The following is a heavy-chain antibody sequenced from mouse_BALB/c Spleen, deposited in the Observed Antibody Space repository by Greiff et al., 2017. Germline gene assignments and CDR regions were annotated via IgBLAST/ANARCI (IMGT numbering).Heavy chain of an antibody. V-gene: IGHV14-4*02. CDR1: GFNIKDYY. J-gene: IGHJ2*01. CDR2: IDPENGDT. CDR3: NARQLGRQDFDY. D-gene: IGHD3-2*01. Sequence: EVQLQQSGAELVRSGASVKLSCTASGFNIKDYYMHWVKQRPEQGLEWIGWIDPENGDTEYAPKFPGKATMTADTSSNTAYLQLSSLTSEDTAVYYCNARQLGRQDFDYWGQGTTLTVSS.